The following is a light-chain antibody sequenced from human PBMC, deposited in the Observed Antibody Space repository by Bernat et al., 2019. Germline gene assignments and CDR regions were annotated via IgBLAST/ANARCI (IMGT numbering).Light chain of an antibody. CDR3: QQSYSTPRT. V-gene: IGKV1-39*01. Sequence: DIQMTQSPSSLSASVGDRVNITCRASQSTSSYLNWYQQKPGKAPKLLIYAASSLQSGVPSRFSGSGSGTDFTLTISSLQPEDFATYYCQQSYSTPRTFGQGTKVEIK. J-gene: IGKJ1*01. CDR1: QSTSSY. CDR2: AAS.